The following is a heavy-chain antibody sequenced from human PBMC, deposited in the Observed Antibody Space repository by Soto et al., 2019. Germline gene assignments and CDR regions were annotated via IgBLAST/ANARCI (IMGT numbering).Heavy chain of an antibody. Sequence: GGSLRLSCAASGFTFSSYAMSWVRQAPGKGLEWVSAISGSGGSTYYADSVKGRFTISRDNSKNTLYLQMNSLRAEDTAVYYCAKPLRLRFLEWLSSPFDYWGQGTLVTVPQ. V-gene: IGHV3-23*01. CDR1: GFTFSSYA. J-gene: IGHJ4*02. CDR2: ISGSGGST. CDR3: AKPLRLRFLEWLSSPFDY. D-gene: IGHD3-3*01.